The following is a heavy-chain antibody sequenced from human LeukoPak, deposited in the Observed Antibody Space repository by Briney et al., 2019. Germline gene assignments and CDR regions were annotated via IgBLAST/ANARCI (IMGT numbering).Heavy chain of an antibody. Sequence: PSETLSLTCTVSGGSISSYYWSWIRQPPGKGLEWIGYIYYSGSTNYNPSLKSRVTISVDTSKNQCSLKLSSVTAADTAVYYCARGARYFDWLFSRWGQGTLVTVSS. CDR3: ARGARYFDWLFSR. V-gene: IGHV4-59*01. CDR1: GGSISSYY. D-gene: IGHD3-9*01. J-gene: IGHJ4*02. CDR2: IYYSGST.